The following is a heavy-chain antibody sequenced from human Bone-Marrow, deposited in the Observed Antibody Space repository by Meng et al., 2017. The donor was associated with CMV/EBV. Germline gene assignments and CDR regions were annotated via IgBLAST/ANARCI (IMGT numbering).Heavy chain of an antibody. V-gene: IGHV3-30-3*01. Sequence: GGSLRLSCTASGFTFGDYAMSWVRQAPGKGLEWVAVISYDGSNKYYADSVKGRLTISRDNSKNTLYLQINSLRSEDTAVYYCARPCGGSYCYWVYFDYWGQGTLVTVSS. CDR2: ISYDGSNK. CDR1: GFTFGDYA. CDR3: ARPCGGSYCYWVYFDY. D-gene: IGHD2-21*02. J-gene: IGHJ4*02.